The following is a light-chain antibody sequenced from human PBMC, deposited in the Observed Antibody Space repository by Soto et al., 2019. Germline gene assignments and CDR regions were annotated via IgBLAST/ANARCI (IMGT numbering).Light chain of an antibody. J-gene: IGKJ5*01. CDR1: QSVGSN. CDR3: QQYSNWPT. V-gene: IGKV3-15*01. Sequence: EIVMTQSPATLSVSPGERAALSCRASQSVGSNLAWYQQKPGQAPRLLIYGASSRATGIAARFSGSGSGREFTLTISSLQSEDSALYYCQQYSNWPTFGQGTRLEIK. CDR2: GAS.